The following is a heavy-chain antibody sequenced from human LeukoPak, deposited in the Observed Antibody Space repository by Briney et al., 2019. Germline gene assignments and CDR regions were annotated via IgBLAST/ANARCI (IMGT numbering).Heavy chain of an antibody. Sequence: GGSLRLSCAASKCTFTSYGMHWVRQAPGKGLEWVAVISYDGTDKYYADSVKGRFTISRDNSKNTLYLQMNSLRAEDTAVYYCAKGDFLQYSGSYPFDYWGQGTLVTVSS. J-gene: IGHJ4*02. D-gene: IGHD1-26*01. CDR2: ISYDGTDK. CDR1: KCTFTSYG. CDR3: AKGDFLQYSGSYPFDY. V-gene: IGHV3-30*18.